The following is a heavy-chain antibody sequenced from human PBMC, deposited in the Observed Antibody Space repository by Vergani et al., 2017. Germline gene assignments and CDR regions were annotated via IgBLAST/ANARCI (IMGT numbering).Heavy chain of an antibody. Sequence: QVQVVESGGGLVNPAGSLRLSCAASGFTFSDYYMSWIRQAPGKGLEWVSCISSSGTTIYYADSVKGRFTISRDNAKNSLFLQVNSLSAEDTAVYYCARGPKYYDSSGNYHVCPFDYWGQGTPVTVSS. CDR3: ARGPKYYDSSGNYHVCPFDY. CDR2: ISSSGTTI. D-gene: IGHD3-22*01. V-gene: IGHV3-11*04. CDR1: GFTFSDYY. J-gene: IGHJ4*02.